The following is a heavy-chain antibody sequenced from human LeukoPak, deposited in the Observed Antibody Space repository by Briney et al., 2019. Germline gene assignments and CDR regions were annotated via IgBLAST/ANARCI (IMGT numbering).Heavy chain of an antibody. J-gene: IGHJ4*02. Sequence: ASVKVSCKASGYTFTGYYMHWVRQAPGQGLEWMGWINPNSGGTNYAQKFQGRVTMTRDTSISTAYMELSRLRSDDTAVYYCARDGKGDILTGYCDYWGQGTLVTVSS. CDR1: GYTFTGYY. V-gene: IGHV1-2*02. D-gene: IGHD3-9*01. CDR3: ARDGKGDILTGYCDY. CDR2: INPNSGGT.